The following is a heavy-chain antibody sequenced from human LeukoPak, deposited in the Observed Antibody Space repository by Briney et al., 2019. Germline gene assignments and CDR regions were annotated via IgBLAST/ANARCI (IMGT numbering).Heavy chain of an antibody. D-gene: IGHD3-22*01. Sequence: SGGSLRLSRAASGFTFSSYGMHWVRQAPGKGLEWVAFIRYEGSNKYYADSVKSRFTISRDNSKNTLYLQMNSLRAEDTAVYYCAKVDYYDSSGYCDYWGQGTLVTVSS. V-gene: IGHV3-30*02. CDR3: AKVDYYDSSGYCDY. CDR2: IRYEGSNK. J-gene: IGHJ4*02. CDR1: GFTFSSYG.